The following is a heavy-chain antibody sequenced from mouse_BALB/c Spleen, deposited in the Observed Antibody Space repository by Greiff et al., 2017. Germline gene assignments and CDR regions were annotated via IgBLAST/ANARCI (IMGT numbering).Heavy chain of an antibody. V-gene: IGHV14-3*02. Sequence: EVKVEESGAELVKPGASVKLSCTASGFNIKDTYMHWVKQRPEQGLEWIGRIDPANGNTKYDPKFQGKATITADTSSNTAYLQLSSLTSEDTAVYYCAREKRFAMDYWGQGTSVTVSS. CDR3: AREKRFAMDY. CDR1: GFNIKDTY. CDR2: IDPANGNT. J-gene: IGHJ4*01.